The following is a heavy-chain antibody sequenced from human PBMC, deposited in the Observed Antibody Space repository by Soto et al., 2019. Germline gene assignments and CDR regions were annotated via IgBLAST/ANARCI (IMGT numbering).Heavy chain of an antibody. CDR3: ARAQQLNYYYGMDV. V-gene: IGHV1-2*02. CDR2: INPNSGGT. CDR1: GYTFTGYY. Sequence: GASVKVSCKASGYTFTGYYMHWARQAPGQGLEWMGWINPNSGGTNYAQKFQGRVTMTRDTSISTAYMELSRLRSDDTAVYYCARAQQLNYYYGMDVWGQGTTVTVSS. J-gene: IGHJ6*02. D-gene: IGHD6-13*01.